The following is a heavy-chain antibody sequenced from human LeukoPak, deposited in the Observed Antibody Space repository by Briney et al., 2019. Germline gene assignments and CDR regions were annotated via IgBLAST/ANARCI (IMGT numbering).Heavy chain of an antibody. CDR3: ARGPYGSGSYPGMDV. CDR1: GGSFSGYY. Sequence: SETLSLTCAVYGGSFSGYYWSWIRQPPGKGLEWIGEINHSGSTYYNPSLKSRVTISVDRSKNQFSLKLSSVTAADTAVYYCARGPYGSGSYPGMDVWGQGTTVTVSS. D-gene: IGHD3-10*01. V-gene: IGHV4-34*01. CDR2: INHSGST. J-gene: IGHJ6*02.